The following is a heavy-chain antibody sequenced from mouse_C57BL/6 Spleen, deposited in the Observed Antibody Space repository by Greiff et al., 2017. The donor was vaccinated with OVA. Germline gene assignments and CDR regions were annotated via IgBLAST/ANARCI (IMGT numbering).Heavy chain of an antibody. CDR3: ARSPYYYGSSSPYAMDY. CDR2: INPGSGGT. V-gene: IGHV1-54*01. CDR1: GYAFTNYL. D-gene: IGHD1-1*01. J-gene: IGHJ4*01. Sequence: QVQLQQSGAELVRPGTSVKVSCKASGYAFTNYLIEWVKQRPGQGLEWIGVINPGSGGTNYNEKFKGKATLTADKSSSTAYMQLSSLTSEDSAVYFCARSPYYYGSSSPYAMDYWGQGTSVTVSS.